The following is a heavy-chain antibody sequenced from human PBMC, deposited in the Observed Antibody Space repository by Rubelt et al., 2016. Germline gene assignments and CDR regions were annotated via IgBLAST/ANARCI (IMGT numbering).Heavy chain of an antibody. J-gene: IGHJ6*02. CDR3: AREVIQLGRPMDV. CDR1: GGSFSGYY. D-gene: IGHD1-26*01. Sequence: QVQLQQWGAGLLKPSETLSLTCAVYGGSFSGYYWSWIRQPPGTGLEWLGEINHSGSTNYNPSLKGRVTIAVGTSKNQFSLKLSSVTAADTAVYYCAREVIQLGRPMDVWGQGTTVTVSS. CDR2: INHSGST. V-gene: IGHV4-34*01.